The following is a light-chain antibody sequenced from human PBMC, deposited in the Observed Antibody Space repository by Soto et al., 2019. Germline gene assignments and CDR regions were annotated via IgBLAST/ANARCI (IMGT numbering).Light chain of an antibody. CDR2: GAS. V-gene: IGKV3-15*01. CDR1: QSVGSD. CDR3: QQYTNWPPYT. Sequence: EIVMTQSPATLSVSPGERATLSCRASQSVGSDLAGYQQRPGRAPRLVIFGASTRATGIPARFSGSGTGTEFTLTNSRLQSADLAVYYCQQYTNWPPYTFGQGTKLEIK. J-gene: IGKJ2*01.